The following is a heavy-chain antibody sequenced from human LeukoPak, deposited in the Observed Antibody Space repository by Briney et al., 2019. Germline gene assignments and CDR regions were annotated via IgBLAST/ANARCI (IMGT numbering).Heavy chain of an antibody. CDR1: GFTFSDYS. Sequence: GGSLRLSCAASGFTFSDYSMNWVRQAPGKGLEWIGRSRNEGHSYSTDFAASVRGRASLSRDHSRNSLYLQINSLRTDDTAVYYCVALLRGIGYWGQGTLVTVSS. V-gene: IGHV3-72*01. D-gene: IGHD3-10*01. CDR2: SRNEGHSYST. J-gene: IGHJ4*02. CDR3: VALLRGIGY.